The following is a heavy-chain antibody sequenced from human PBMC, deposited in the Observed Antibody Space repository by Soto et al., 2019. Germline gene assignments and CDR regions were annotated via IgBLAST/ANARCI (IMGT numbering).Heavy chain of an antibody. Sequence: QVQLVESGGGVVQPGRSLRLSCAAYGFTFSSYGMHWVRQAPGKGLEWVAVISYDGSSKYYADSVKGRFTISRDNSKNTLYLQMNSLRAEDTAVYYCARDGNNYDSSGSCFDNWGQGTLVTVSS. CDR1: GFTFSSYG. J-gene: IGHJ4*02. V-gene: IGHV3-30-3*01. D-gene: IGHD3-22*01. CDR2: ISYDGSSK. CDR3: ARDGNNYDSSGSCFDN.